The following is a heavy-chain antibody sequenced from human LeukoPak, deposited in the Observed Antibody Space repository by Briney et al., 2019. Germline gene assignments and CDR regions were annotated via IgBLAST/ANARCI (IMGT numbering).Heavy chain of an antibody. Sequence: HPGGSLRLSCAASGFTFSNYGMSWLRQAPGKGLEWVSAITGSGDDAYYADSVHGRFTMSRDNSKSTLYLQMSSLRVEDTAVYYCAKESRGSSPEFRGQGTLVTVSS. D-gene: IGHD1-26*01. CDR1: GFTFSNYG. J-gene: IGHJ1*01. V-gene: IGHV3-23*01. CDR2: ITGSGDDA. CDR3: AKESRGSSPEF.